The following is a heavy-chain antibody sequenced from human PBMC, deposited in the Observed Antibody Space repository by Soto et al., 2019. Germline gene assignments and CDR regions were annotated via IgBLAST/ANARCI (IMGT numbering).Heavy chain of an antibody. V-gene: IGHV3-48*01. CDR3: ARTSGYDILTGYYGPFDY. CDR1: GFTFSSYS. J-gene: IGHJ4*02. CDR2: ISSSSSTI. D-gene: IGHD3-9*01. Sequence: GGSLRLSCAASGFTFSSYSMNWVRQAPGKGLEWVSYISSSSSTIYYADSVKGRFTISRDNAKNSLYLQMNSLRAEDTAVYYCARTSGYDILTGYYGPFDYWGQGTLVTVSS.